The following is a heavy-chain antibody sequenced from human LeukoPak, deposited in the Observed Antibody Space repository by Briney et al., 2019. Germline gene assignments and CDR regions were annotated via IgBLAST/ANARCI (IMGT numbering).Heavy chain of an antibody. J-gene: IGHJ4*02. D-gene: IGHD6-19*01. Sequence: PSETLSLTCTVSGGSISSYYWSWIRQPPGKGLEWIGYIYYSGSTNYNPSLKSRVTISVGTSKNQFSLKLSSVTAADTAVYYCASGIAVAGLDYWGQGTLVTVSS. CDR3: ASGIAVAGLDY. CDR1: GGSISSYY. V-gene: IGHV4-59*01. CDR2: IYYSGST.